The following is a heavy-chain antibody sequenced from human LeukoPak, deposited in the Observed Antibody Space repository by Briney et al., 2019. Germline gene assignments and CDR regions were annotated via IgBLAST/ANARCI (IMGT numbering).Heavy chain of an antibody. CDR2: ISAYNGNT. Sequence: ASVKVSCKASGYTFTSYGISWVRQAPGQGLEWMGWISAYNGNTNYAQKLQGRVTMTTDTSTSTAYMELRSLRSDDTAVYYCARDSGLWFGELARYWFDPWGQGTLVTVSS. V-gene: IGHV1-18*01. J-gene: IGHJ5*02. CDR3: ARDSGLWFGELARYWFDP. CDR1: GYTFTSYG. D-gene: IGHD3-10*01.